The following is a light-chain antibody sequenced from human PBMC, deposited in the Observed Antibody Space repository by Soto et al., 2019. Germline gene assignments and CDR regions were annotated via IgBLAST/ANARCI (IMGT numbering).Light chain of an antibody. CDR3: CSYAGSYTWV. V-gene: IGLV2-11*01. Sequence: QSALTQPRSVSGSPGQSVTISCTGTSSDVGGYNYVSWYRQHPGKAPKLMLYDVSKRPSGVPDRFSGSKSDNTASLTISGLQAADEDDYYGCSYAGSYTWVFVTGTKVTVL. CDR2: DVS. J-gene: IGLJ1*01. CDR1: SSDVGGYNY.